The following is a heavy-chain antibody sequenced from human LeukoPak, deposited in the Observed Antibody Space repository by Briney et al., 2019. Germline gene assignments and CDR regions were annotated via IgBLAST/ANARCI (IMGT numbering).Heavy chain of an antibody. J-gene: IGHJ4*02. V-gene: IGHV4-39*07. CDR3: ARDLWFGESADY. CDR1: SGSISSSSYY. Sequence: PSETLSLTCTVSSGSISSSSYYWGWIRQPPGKGLEWIGEINHSGSTYYNPSLKSRVTISVDTSKNQFSLKLSSVTAADTAVYYCARDLWFGESADYWGQGTLVTVSS. D-gene: IGHD3-10*01. CDR2: INHSGST.